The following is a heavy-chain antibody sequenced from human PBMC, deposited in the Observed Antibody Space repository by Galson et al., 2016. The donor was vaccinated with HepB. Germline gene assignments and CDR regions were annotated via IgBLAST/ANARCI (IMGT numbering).Heavy chain of an antibody. CDR3: ARDLIGNMDV. Sequence: SVKVPCKASGYSFSTYDMHWVRQSPGQRLEWMGYISAASGDTKYSQSFQGRVTLTRDTSATTHYMELTSLTSEDTAVYHCARDLIGNMDVWGQGTTVAVSS. CDR2: ISAASGDT. CDR1: GYSFSTYD. J-gene: IGHJ6*02. V-gene: IGHV1-3*01. D-gene: IGHD2-15*01.